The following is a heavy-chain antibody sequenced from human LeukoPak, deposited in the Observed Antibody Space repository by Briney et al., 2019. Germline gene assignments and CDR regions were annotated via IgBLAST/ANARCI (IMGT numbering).Heavy chain of an antibody. V-gene: IGHV4-39*07. Sequence: SETLSLTCTVSGGSISSSSYYWGWIRQPPGKGLEWIGSIYYSGSTYYNPSLKSRVTISVDTSKNQFSLKLSSVTAADTAVYYCARAGRRIAAAGQRYFDYWGQGTLVTVSS. CDR1: GGSISSSSYY. CDR3: ARAGRRIAAAGQRYFDY. CDR2: IYYSGST. J-gene: IGHJ4*02. D-gene: IGHD6-13*01.